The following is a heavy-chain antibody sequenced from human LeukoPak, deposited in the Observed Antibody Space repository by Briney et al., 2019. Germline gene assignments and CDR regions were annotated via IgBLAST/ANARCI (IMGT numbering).Heavy chain of an antibody. D-gene: IGHD1-26*01. CDR3: ARRIVGVIDAFDY. V-gene: IGHV4-39*01. CDR2: VLHSGAT. CDR1: GGSISSPISY. J-gene: IGHJ4*02. Sequence: PSETLSLTCTVSGGSISSPISYWGWIRQPPGKGLEWIATVLHSGATFYSPSLAGRLTISIDTSTNQFSLKMTSMTAADTAVYYCARRIVGVIDAFDYWGQGALVTVSS.